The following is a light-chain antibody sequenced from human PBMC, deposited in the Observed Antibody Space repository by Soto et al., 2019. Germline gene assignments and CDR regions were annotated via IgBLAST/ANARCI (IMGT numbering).Light chain of an antibody. CDR1: QSVSSN. CDR3: QQYNEWPT. V-gene: IGKV3-15*01. CDR2: GTS. J-gene: IGKJ1*01. Sequence: EIVMTQSPATLSVSPGERATLSCRASQSVSSNLAWYQQKPGQAPRLLIYGTSTRATGIPARFSGSGSGTEFTLTISSLQSEDSAVYYCQQYNEWPTFGQGTKVEIK.